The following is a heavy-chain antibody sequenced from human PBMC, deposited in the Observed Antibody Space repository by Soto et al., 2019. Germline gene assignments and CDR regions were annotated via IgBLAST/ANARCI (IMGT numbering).Heavy chain of an antibody. V-gene: IGHV3-49*04. D-gene: IGHD6-6*01. CDR3: TRVVAAPGSNWFDP. Sequence: PGGSLRLSCTASGFTFGDYAMSWVRQAPGKGLEWVGFIRSKAYGGTTEYAASVKGRFTISRDDSKSIAYLQMNSLKTEDTAVYYCTRVVAAPGSNWFDPWGQGTLVTVSS. CDR1: GFTFGDYA. J-gene: IGHJ5*02. CDR2: IRSKAYGGTT.